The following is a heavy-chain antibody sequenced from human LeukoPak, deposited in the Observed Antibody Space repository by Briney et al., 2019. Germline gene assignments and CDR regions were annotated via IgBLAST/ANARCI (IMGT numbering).Heavy chain of an antibody. CDR3: AKDFAPGDYGVFDY. D-gene: IGHD4-17*01. V-gene: IGHV3-23*01. J-gene: IGHJ4*02. Sequence: QSGGSLRLSCAASGFSFSSFGMSWVRQAPGKGLEWVSAISGSGGYAYYADSVKGRFTISRDNSKNTLYLQMNSLRAEDTAVYYCAKDFAPGDYGVFDYWGQGTLVTVSS. CDR1: GFSFSSFG. CDR2: ISGSGGYA.